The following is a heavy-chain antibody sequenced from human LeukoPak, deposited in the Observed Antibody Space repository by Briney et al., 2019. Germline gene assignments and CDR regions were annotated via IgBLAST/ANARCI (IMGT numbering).Heavy chain of an antibody. J-gene: IGHJ4*02. CDR2: IIPILGIA. V-gene: IGHV1-69*04. CDR1: GGTFSSYA. D-gene: IGHD6-13*01. Sequence: SVKVSCKASGGTFSSYAISWVRQASGQGLEWMGRIIPILGIANYAQKFQGRVTITADKSTSTAYMELSSLRSEDTAVYYCAKQQLGLHYFDYWGQGTLVTVSS. CDR3: AKQQLGLHYFDY.